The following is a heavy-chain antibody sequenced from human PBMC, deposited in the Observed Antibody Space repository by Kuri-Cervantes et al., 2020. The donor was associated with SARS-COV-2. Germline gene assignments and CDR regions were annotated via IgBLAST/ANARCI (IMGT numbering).Heavy chain of an antibody. CDR3: ARESGSSGWYGFDY. CDR1: GYTFTSYG. Sequence: ASVKVSCKASGYTFTSYGISWVRQAPGQGLEWMGWISAYNGNTNCAQKLQGRVTMTTDTSTSTAYMEPRSLRSDDTAVYYCARESGSSGWYGFDYWGQGTLVTVSS. D-gene: IGHD6-19*01. V-gene: IGHV1-18*04. J-gene: IGHJ4*02. CDR2: ISAYNGNT.